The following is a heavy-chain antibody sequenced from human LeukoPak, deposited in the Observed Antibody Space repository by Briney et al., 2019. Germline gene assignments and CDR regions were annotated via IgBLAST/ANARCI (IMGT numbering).Heavy chain of an antibody. CDR2: INPSGGST. D-gene: IGHD2-2*01. V-gene: IGHV1-46*01. J-gene: IGHJ6*03. CDR1: GYTFTSYY. Sequence: ASVKVSCKASGYTFTSYYMHWVRQAPGQGLEWMGIINPSGGSTSYARKFQGRVTMTRDTSTSTVYMELSSLRSEDTAVYYCARDLVGVPSRVVVVPAATTGYYYYMDVWGKGTTVTVSS. CDR3: ARDLVGVPSRVVVVPAATTGYYYYMDV.